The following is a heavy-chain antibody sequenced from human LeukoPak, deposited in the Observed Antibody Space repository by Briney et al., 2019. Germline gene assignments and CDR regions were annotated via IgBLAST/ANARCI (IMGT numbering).Heavy chain of an antibody. J-gene: IGHJ4*02. Sequence: PGGSLRLSCAVSGITLSNYDMSWVRQAPGKGLEWVAGISGSRGRTNYADAVKGRFTISRDNAKNTLFLQMNSLRVEDTAVYFCAKRGVVIRVILVGFHKEAYYFDSWGQGALVTVSS. D-gene: IGHD3-22*01. CDR2: ISGSRGRT. CDR1: GITLSNYD. CDR3: AKRGVVIRVILVGFHKEAYYFDS. V-gene: IGHV3-23*01.